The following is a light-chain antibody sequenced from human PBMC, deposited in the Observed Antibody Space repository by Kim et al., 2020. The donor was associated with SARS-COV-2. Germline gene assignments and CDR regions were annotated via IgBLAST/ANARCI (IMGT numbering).Light chain of an antibody. V-gene: IGKV3-11*01. Sequence: SLSPRESAPLSCKARHSVSRYLAWYPQKPGQAPRLLIYDASNRATGIPARVSGSGSGTDFTLTISSLEPEEFAIYYCQQRSNLPYTFGQGTKLEI. CDR1: HSVSRY. J-gene: IGKJ2*01. CDR2: DAS. CDR3: QQRSNLPYT.